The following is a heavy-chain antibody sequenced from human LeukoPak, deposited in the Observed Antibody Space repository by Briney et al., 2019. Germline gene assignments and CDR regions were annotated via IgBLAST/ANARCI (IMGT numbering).Heavy chain of an antibody. CDR1: GGTFSSYA. D-gene: IGHD3-10*01. CDR2: IIPIFGTA. V-gene: IGHV1-69*13. Sequence: ASVKVSCKASGGTFSSYAISWVRQAPGQGLEWMGGIIPIFGTANYAQKFQGRVTITADESTSTAYMELSGLRSEDTAVYYCARDSSAARFGELTNWFDPWGQGTLVTVSS. CDR3: ARDSSAARFGELTNWFDP. J-gene: IGHJ5*02.